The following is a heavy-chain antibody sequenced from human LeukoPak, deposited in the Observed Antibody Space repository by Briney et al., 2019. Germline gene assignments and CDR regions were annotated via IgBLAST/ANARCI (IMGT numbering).Heavy chain of an antibody. D-gene: IGHD6-6*01. CDR1: GFTFHGYA. Sequence: PGGSLRLSCVGTGFTFHGYAIHWVRQTPGKGLEWVSGISWNSGSIAYADSVKGRFTISRDNAKSSLYLQMNSLRDVDTAVYYCARGGIAARLLDYWGQGTLVTVSS. J-gene: IGHJ4*02. CDR3: ARGGIAARLLDY. V-gene: IGHV3-9*01. CDR2: ISWNSGSI.